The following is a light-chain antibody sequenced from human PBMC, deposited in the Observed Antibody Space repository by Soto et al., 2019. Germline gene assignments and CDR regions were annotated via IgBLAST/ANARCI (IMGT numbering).Light chain of an antibody. CDR3: QQYGTSPPST. Sequence: EIVLTQSPGTLSLSPGERATLSCRASQRVSSSYLAWYQQKPGQAPRLLINGASSRATGIPDRFSGSGSGTDFTLTISRLEPEDFAVYDCQQYGTSPPSTFGQGTRLEIK. V-gene: IGKV3-20*01. CDR1: QRVSSSY. J-gene: IGKJ5*01. CDR2: GAS.